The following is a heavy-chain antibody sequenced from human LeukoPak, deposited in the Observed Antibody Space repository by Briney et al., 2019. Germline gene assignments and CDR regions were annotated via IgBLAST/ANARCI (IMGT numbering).Heavy chain of an antibody. CDR1: GYTFTSNY. D-gene: IGHD5-18*01. Sequence: ASVKVSCKTSGYTFTSNYMLWVRQAPGQRLEWMGWINAGNGNTKYSQKFQGRVTITRDTSASTAYMELSSLRSEDTAVYYCARADTAMVDYFDYWGQGTLVTVSS. CDR2: INAGNGNT. V-gene: IGHV1-3*01. J-gene: IGHJ4*02. CDR3: ARADTAMVDYFDY.